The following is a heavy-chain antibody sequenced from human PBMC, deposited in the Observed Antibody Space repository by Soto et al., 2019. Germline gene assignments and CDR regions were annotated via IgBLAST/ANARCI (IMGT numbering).Heavy chain of an antibody. CDR3: VAARYYVFDS. V-gene: IGHV4-34*01. D-gene: IGHD6-6*01. CDR1: GGSFSSYY. J-gene: IGHJ4*02. CDR2: ISHRGGT. Sequence: PSETLSLTCAVYGGSFSSYYWTWIRQPPGKGLEWIGEISHRGGTKYNPSLKSRVTISVDTSKNQFSLKLTSVTAADTAVYYCVAARYYVFDSWGQGPLVTVSS.